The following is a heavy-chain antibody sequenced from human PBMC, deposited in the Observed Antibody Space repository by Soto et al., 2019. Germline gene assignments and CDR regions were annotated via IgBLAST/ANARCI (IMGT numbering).Heavy chain of an antibody. CDR2: VYYSGGT. CDR1: GDSISSNNYY. CDR3: ARHLRFDLVLRFLEWGHSWFDP. V-gene: IGHV4-39*01. J-gene: IGHJ5*02. Sequence: PSETLSLTCTVSGDSISSNNYYWGWIRQTPGKGLQWIATVYYSGGTYYNPTLKSRVTMSVDTSKNQFSLRLSSVTAADTAIYYCARHLRFDLVLRFLEWGHSWFDPWGQGSLVTVSS. D-gene: IGHD3-3*01.